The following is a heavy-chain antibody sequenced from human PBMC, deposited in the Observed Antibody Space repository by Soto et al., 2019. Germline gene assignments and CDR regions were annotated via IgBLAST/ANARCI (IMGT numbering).Heavy chain of an antibody. Sequence: KQSQTLSLTCAVYGGSFSGYYWSWIRQPPGKGLEWIGEINHSGSTNYNPSLKSRVTISVDTSKNQFSLKLSSVTATDTAVYYCASRSDGSGSYYNWFDPWGQGTLVTVSS. CDR1: GGSFSGYY. CDR2: INHSGST. CDR3: ASRSDGSGSYYNWFDP. J-gene: IGHJ5*02. V-gene: IGHV4-34*01. D-gene: IGHD3-10*01.